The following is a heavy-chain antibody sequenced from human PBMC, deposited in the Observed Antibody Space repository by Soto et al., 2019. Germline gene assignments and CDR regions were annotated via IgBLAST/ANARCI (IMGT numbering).Heavy chain of an antibody. V-gene: IGHV3-9*01. D-gene: IGHD2-21*01. Sequence: EVQLVESGGGLVQPGRSLRLSCAASGFTFDDYAMHWVRQAPGKGLEWVSGISWNSGSIGYADSVKGRFTISRDNAKNSLYLQMNSLRAEDTALYYCAKDRIAYCGGDCYTLFDYCGQGTLVTVSS. J-gene: IGHJ4*02. CDR2: ISWNSGSI. CDR3: AKDRIAYCGGDCYTLFDY. CDR1: GFTFDDYA.